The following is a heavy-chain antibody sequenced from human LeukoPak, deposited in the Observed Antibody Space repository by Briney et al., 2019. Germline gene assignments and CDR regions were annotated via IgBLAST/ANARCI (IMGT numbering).Heavy chain of an antibody. V-gene: IGHV4-59*11. D-gene: IGHD6-13*01. J-gene: IGHJ3*02. Sequence: SETLSLTCTVSGGSIGSHYWSWIRQPPGKGLEWIGYIYYSGSTNYNPSLKSRVTISVDTSKNQFSLKLSSVTAADTAVYYCARDGIAAAFGAFDIWGQGTMVTVSS. CDR3: ARDGIAAAFGAFDI. CDR2: IYYSGST. CDR1: GGSIGSHY.